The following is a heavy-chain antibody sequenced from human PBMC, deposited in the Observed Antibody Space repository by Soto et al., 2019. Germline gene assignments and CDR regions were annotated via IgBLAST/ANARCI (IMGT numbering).Heavy chain of an antibody. CDR2: ISWNSGSI. J-gene: IGHJ5*02. D-gene: IGHD4-4*01. Sequence: EVQLVESGGGLVQPGRSLRLSCAASGFTFDDYAMHWVRQAPGKGLEWVSGISWNSGSIGYADSVKGRFTISRDNAKNSRDMQMNSLRAEDTGLYYCAKDTAAWEVTTRWFDPWGGGALVTVSS. V-gene: IGHV3-9*01. CDR3: AKDTAAWEVTTRWFDP. CDR1: GFTFDDYA.